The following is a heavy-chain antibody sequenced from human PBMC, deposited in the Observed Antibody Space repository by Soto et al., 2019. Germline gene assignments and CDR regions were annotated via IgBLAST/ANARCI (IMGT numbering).Heavy chain of an antibody. D-gene: IGHD3-10*01. J-gene: IGHJ4*02. Sequence: SLRLSCAASGFTFSSYGMHWVRQAPGKGLEWVAVIWYDGSNKYYADSVKGRFTISRDNSKNTLYLQMNSLRAKDTAVYYCARGNSRECFDYWGQGTLVTVSS. CDR2: IWYDGSNK. V-gene: IGHV3-33*01. CDR1: GFTFSSYG. CDR3: ARGNSRECFDY.